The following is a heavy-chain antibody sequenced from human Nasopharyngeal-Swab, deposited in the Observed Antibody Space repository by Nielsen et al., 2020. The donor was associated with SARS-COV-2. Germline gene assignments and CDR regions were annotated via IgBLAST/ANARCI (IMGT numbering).Heavy chain of an antibody. CDR1: GFTFSAHY. D-gene: IGHD3-16*02. CDR3: ARETLSPGYGMDV. CDR2: SRNKANGYTT. Sequence: GGSLRLSCAASGFTFSAHYMDWVRQAPGKGLEWVGRSRNKANGYTTEYAASVRGRFTISRDDSKDSLYLQMNSLRAEDTAVYYCARETLSPGYGMDVWGQGTTVTVSS. V-gene: IGHV3-72*01. J-gene: IGHJ6*02.